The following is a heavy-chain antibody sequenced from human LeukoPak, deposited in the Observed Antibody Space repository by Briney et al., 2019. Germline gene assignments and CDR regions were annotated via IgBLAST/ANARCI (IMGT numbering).Heavy chain of an antibody. CDR2: IVVGSGNT. J-gene: IGHJ5*02. Sequence: SVKVSCKASGFTFTSSAMQWVRQARGQRLEWIGWIVVGSGNTNYARKFQERVAITRDMSTSTAYMELSSLRSEDTAVYYCAADRRGYCDGDCFSAWGQGTLVTVSS. CDR3: AADRRGYCDGDCFSA. CDR1: GFTFTSSA. D-gene: IGHD2-21*02. V-gene: IGHV1-58*02.